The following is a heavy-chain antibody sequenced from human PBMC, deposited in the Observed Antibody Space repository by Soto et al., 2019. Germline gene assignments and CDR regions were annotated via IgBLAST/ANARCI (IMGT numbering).Heavy chain of an antibody. CDR2: ISGNDGKT. CDR1: GYRFTNHG. Sequence: ASVKVSCKASGYRFTNHGISWVRQAPGQGLEWMGWISGNDGKTKYARKFQGRVTMTTDTSTSTAYMEMNSLRHDDTAVYYCARDFYPLAYYFDYWGQGTLVTVSA. J-gene: IGHJ4*02. CDR3: ARDFYPLAYYFDY. V-gene: IGHV1-18*01.